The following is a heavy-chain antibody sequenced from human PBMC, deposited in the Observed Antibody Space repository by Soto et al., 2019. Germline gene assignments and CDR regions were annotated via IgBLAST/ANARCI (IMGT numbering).Heavy chain of an antibody. CDR3: AVPSGYHKWYYFDY. J-gene: IGHJ4*02. Sequence: SVKVSCKASAGTFSSYAIRWVRQAPGQGLEWMGGIIPIFGTANYAQKFQGRVTITADESTSTAYMELSSLRSEDTAVYYCAVPSGYHKWYYFDYWGQGTLVTVSS. V-gene: IGHV1-69*13. D-gene: IGHD3-22*01. CDR1: AGTFSSYA. CDR2: IIPIFGTA.